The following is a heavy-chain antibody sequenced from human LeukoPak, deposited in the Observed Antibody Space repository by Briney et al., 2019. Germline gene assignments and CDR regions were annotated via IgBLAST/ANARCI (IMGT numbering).Heavy chain of an antibody. Sequence: GGSLRLSCVASGFTFSSYTVNWVRQTPGKGLEWVSSISGSSYYIYYADSVKGRFTISRDNSKNTLYLQMNSLRAEDTAVYYCAKVQYSSGWSAFDIWGQGTMVTVSS. CDR2: ISGSSYYI. D-gene: IGHD6-19*01. CDR1: GFTFSSYT. CDR3: AKVQYSSGWSAFDI. J-gene: IGHJ3*02. V-gene: IGHV3-21*04.